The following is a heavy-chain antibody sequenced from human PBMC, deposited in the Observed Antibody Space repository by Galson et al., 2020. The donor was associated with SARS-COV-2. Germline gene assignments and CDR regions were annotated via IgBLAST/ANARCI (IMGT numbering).Heavy chain of an antibody. V-gene: IGHV3-74*01. CDR2: INSDGSST. CDR1: GFTFSSYW. Sequence: GGSLRLSCAASGFTFSSYWMHWVRPAPGKGLVWVSRINSDGSSTSYADSVKGRFTISRDNAKNTLYLQMNSLRAEDTAVYYCARIPSDYYDFWSGYYNPVYYYYYMDVWGKGTTVTVSS. D-gene: IGHD3-3*01. J-gene: IGHJ6*03. CDR3: ARIPSDYYDFWSGYYNPVYYYYYMDV.